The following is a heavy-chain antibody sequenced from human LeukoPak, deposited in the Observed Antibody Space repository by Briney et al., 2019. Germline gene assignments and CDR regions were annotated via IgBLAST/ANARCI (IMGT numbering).Heavy chain of an antibody. J-gene: IGHJ4*02. Sequence: GGSLRLSCAASGFTVSSNYMSWVRQAPGKGLEWVSIIYSGGSTYYADSVKGRFTISRDNSKNTLYLQMKSLRAEDTAVYYCARVNYGEVYYFDYWGQGTLVTVSS. CDR1: GFTVSSNY. D-gene: IGHD4-17*01. CDR3: ARVNYGEVYYFDY. CDR2: IYSGGST. V-gene: IGHV3-53*01.